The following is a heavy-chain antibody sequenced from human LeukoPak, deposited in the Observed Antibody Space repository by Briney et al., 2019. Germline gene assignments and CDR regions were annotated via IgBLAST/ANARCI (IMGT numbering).Heavy chain of an antibody. Sequence: GGSLRLSCAASGFTFSSYSMNWVRRAPGKGLEWVSYISSSSTIYYADSVKGRFTISRDNAKNSLYLQMNSLRAEDTAVYYCARVAAGCPSWGQGTLVTVSS. CDR3: ARVAAGCPS. CDR2: ISSSSTI. D-gene: IGHD6-13*01. CDR1: GFTFSSYS. V-gene: IGHV3-48*01. J-gene: IGHJ4*02.